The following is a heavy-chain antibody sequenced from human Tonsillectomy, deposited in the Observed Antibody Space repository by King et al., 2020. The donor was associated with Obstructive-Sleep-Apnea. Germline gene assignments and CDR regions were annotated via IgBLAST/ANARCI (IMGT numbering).Heavy chain of an antibody. D-gene: IGHD3-3*01. CDR1: GYTFTGYY. Sequence: VQLVESGGEVKKPGASVKVSCKASGYTFTGYYMHWVRQAPGQGLEWMGWINPNSGGTNYAQKFQGWVTMTRDTSISTAYMEVSRLRSDDTAVYYCARGMKCDFRVMDVWGQGATGTVSS. V-gene: IGHV1-2*04. J-gene: IGHJ6*02. CDR2: INPNSGGT. CDR3: ARGMKCDFRVMDV.